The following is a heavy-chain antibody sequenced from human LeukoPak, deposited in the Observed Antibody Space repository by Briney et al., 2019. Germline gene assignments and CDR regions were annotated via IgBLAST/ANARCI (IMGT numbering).Heavy chain of an antibody. CDR3: ARVIHYGSGSDY. V-gene: IGHV1-69*04. CDR2: IIPILGIA. CDR1: GGTFSSYA. Sequence: ASVKVSCKASGGTFSSYAISWVRQAPGQGLEWMGRIIPILGIANYAQKFQGRVTITADKSTSTAYMELSSLRSEDTAVYYCARVIHYGSGSDYWGQGTLVTVSS. J-gene: IGHJ4*02. D-gene: IGHD3-10*01.